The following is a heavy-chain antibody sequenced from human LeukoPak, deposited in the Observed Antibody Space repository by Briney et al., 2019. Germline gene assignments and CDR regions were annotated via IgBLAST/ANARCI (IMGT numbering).Heavy chain of an antibody. Sequence: SETLSLTCAVYGGSFSGYYWSWIRQPPGKGLEWIGEINHSGSTNYNPSLKSRVTISVDTSKNQFSLKLSSVTAADTAVYYCATLAVAGTENAFDFWGQGTMVTVSS. D-gene: IGHD6-19*01. CDR2: INHSGST. V-gene: IGHV4-34*01. J-gene: IGHJ3*01. CDR1: GGSFSGYY. CDR3: ATLAVAGTENAFDF.